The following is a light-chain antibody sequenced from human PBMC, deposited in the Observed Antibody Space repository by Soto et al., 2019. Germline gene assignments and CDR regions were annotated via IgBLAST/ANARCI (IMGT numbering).Light chain of an antibody. J-gene: IGKJ4*01. CDR1: QSISSD. V-gene: IGKV3-15*01. CDR2: GAS. Sequence: EIMMTQSPDTLSVSPGERATVSCRASQSISSDFAWFQLKPGQAPRLLIYGASTRAPDVPDRFSGSGSGTEFTLTISSLQPEDFATYYCQQLNSYPLTFGGGTKVEIK. CDR3: QQLNSYPLT.